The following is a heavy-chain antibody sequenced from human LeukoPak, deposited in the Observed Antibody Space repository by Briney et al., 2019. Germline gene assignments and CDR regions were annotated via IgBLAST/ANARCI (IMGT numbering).Heavy chain of an antibody. D-gene: IGHD2-15*01. J-gene: IGHJ6*02. CDR3: ARGPRYCSGGSCYYYGMDV. CDR1: GFTFSSYA. V-gene: IGHV3-23*01. CDR2: ISDSGGST. Sequence: PGRSLRLSCAASGFTFSSYAMSWVRQAPGKGLEWVSAISDSGGSTYYADSVKGRFTISRDNSKNTLYLQMNSLRAEDTAVYYCARGPRYCSGGSCYYYGMDVWGQGTTVTVSS.